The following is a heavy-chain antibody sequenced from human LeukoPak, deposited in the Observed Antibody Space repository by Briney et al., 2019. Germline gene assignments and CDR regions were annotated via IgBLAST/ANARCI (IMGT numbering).Heavy chain of an antibody. Sequence: GASVKVSCKASGYTFTSYGISWVRQAPGQGLEWMGWISAYNGNTNYAQKLQGRVTMTTDTSTSTAYMELRSLRSDDTAVYYCARDSEATSGYSSFDYWGQGTLVSVSS. CDR2: ISAYNGNT. V-gene: IGHV1-18*01. J-gene: IGHJ4*02. D-gene: IGHD3-22*01. CDR1: GYTFTSYG. CDR3: ARDSEATSGYSSFDY.